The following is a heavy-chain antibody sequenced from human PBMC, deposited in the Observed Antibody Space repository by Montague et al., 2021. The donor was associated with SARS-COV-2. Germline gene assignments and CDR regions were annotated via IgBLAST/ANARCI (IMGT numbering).Heavy chain of an antibody. D-gene: IGHD6-6*01. Sequence: CAISGDSVSNNRAAWNWIRQSPSGGLQWLGRTYFRTQWLHHYAPSVESRITVNADASKNHFSLQLTSVTPEDSAKYFCVRSQYSNTLFFDYGGLGTPVTVSS. CDR1: GDSVSNNRAA. CDR2: TYFRTQWLH. CDR3: VRSQYSNTLFFDY. J-gene: IGHJ4*02. V-gene: IGHV6-1*01.